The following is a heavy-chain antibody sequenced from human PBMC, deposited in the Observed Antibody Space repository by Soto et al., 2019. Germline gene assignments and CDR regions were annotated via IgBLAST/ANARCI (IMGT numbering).Heavy chain of an antibody. CDR3: AREDCTRTICDGMDV. CDR1: GFTVSSNY. Sequence: GGSLRLSCAASGFTVSSNYISWVRQAPGKGLEWVSVIYSGGSTYYADSVKGRFTISRDNSKNTLYLQMNSLRAEDTAVYYCAREDCTRTICDGMDVWGQGTTVTVSS. J-gene: IGHJ6*02. V-gene: IGHV3-53*01. D-gene: IGHD2-2*01. CDR2: IYSGGST.